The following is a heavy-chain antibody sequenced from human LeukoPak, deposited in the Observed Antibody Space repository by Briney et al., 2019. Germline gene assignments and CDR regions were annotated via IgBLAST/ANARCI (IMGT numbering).Heavy chain of an antibody. CDR1: GGSISSNSYY. CDR2: IYYSGST. J-gene: IGHJ3*02. CDR3: ARIPIYYYDTSGSERRGAFDI. D-gene: IGHD3-22*01. Sequence: SETLSLTCAVSGGSISSNSYYWGWIRQPPGKGLEWIGSIYYSGSTYYNPSLKSRVTISVDTSKNQFSLKLSSVTAADTAVYYCARIPIYYYDTSGSERRGAFDIWGQGTMVTVSS. V-gene: IGHV4-39*01.